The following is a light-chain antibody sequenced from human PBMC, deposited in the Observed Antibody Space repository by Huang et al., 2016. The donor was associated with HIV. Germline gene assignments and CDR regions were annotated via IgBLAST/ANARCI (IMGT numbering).Light chain of an antibody. CDR1: QSLVYGDGNIY. CDR3: MQASHGAAT. Sequence: DVLLTQSPLSLPVTLGQPAFITCKSNQSLVYGDGNIYLNWFHQRPGHSPRRLIYKLSIRDSGVPDRFSAGGSGTDFTLWISEVEAEDVGDYYCMQASHGAATFGQGTRVDIK. J-gene: IGKJ1*01. V-gene: IGKV2-30*01. CDR2: KLS.